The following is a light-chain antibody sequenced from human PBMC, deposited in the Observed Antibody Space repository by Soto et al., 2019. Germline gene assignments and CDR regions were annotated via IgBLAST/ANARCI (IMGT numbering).Light chain of an antibody. CDR3: QQSYSAPKT. J-gene: IGKJ1*01. Sequence: DIPMTQSPSSLSASVGDRVTITCRASQSISSYLNWYQQKPGKAPKLLIYAASSLQSGVPPRFSGSGSGTDFTLTISSLQPEDVTTDYCQQSYSAPKTFGQGTKVEIK. V-gene: IGKV1-39*01. CDR1: QSISSY. CDR2: AAS.